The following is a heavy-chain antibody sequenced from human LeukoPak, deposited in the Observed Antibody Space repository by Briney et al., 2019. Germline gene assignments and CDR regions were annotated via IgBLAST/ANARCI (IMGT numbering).Heavy chain of an antibody. CDR2: ISDSGST. D-gene: IGHD3-10*01. J-gene: IGHJ5*02. V-gene: IGHV4-61*08. CDR3: ARDQGTWWFDP. CDR1: GGSISSGGYY. Sequence: SQTLSLTCTVSGGSISSGGYYWSWIRQPPGKGLEWIGYISDSGSTSYNPSLKSRVTIPVDSSKNQFSLKLTSVTAADTAVHYCARDQGTWWFDPWGQGTLVTVSS.